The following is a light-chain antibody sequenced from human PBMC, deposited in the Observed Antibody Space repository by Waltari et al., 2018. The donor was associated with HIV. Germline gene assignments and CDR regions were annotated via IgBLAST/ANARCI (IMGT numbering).Light chain of an antibody. V-gene: IGLV1-44*01. Sequence: QSVLTQPPSASGTPGQRVTIPCSGSSSNIGSNTVNWYQQLPGTAPKLLLYSNNHRPSGVPDRFSGSKSGTSASLAISGPQSEDEADYYCAAWDGSLNGRVFGGGTKLTVL. CDR3: AAWDGSLNGRV. CDR2: SNN. J-gene: IGLJ3*02. CDR1: SSNIGSNT.